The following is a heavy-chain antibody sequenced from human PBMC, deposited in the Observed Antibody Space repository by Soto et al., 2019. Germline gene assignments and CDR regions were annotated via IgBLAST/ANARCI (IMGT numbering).Heavy chain of an antibody. Sequence: QVQLQESGPGLVKPSQTLSLTCTVSGGSISSGDYYWSWIRQPPGKGLEWIGYIYYSGSTYYNPSLESPLTISVDTSKNQFSLKLTSVTASHTAVYYYASKIYGYIFYDYWGQGTLVTVSS. CDR2: IYYSGST. J-gene: IGHJ4*02. CDR1: GGSISSGDYY. D-gene: IGHD5-18*01. V-gene: IGHV4-30-4*01. CDR3: ASKIYGYIFYDY.